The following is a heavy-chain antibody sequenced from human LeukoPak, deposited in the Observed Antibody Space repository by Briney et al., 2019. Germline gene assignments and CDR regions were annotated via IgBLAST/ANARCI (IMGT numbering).Heavy chain of an antibody. V-gene: IGHV3-74*01. CDR3: ARLYYYDSSGYYGFDY. CDR2: INSDGSST. J-gene: IGHJ4*02. D-gene: IGHD3-22*01. Sequence: XGSLRLSCAASGFTFSSYWMHWVRQAPGKGLVWVSRINSDGSSTSYADSVKGRFTISRDNAKNTLYLQMNSLRAEDTAVYYCARLYYYDSSGYYGFDYWGQGTLVTVSS. CDR1: GFTFSSYW.